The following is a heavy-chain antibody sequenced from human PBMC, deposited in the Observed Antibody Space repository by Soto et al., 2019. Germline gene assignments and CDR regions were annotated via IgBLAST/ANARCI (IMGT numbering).Heavy chain of an antibody. CDR2: ISTSGHTI. CDR3: ARDNPHSSAFYSSFDF. V-gene: IGHV3-11*01. D-gene: IGHD3-22*01. CDR1: GFIFSDFH. J-gene: IGHJ4*02. Sequence: QVQLVESGGGLVKPGGSLRLSCAASGFIFSDFHMSWIRQAPGQGLECVSYISTSGHTIYSADSVKGRFTVSRDNTKNSLYLQMNSLRADDTAVYFCARDNPHSSAFYSSFDFWGRGTLVSVSS.